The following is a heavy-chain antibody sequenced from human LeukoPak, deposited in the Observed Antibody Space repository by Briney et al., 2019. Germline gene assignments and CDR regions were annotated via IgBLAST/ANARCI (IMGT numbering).Heavy chain of an antibody. J-gene: IGHJ4*02. CDR1: GYTFTGYY. CDR2: IIPNTGGT. D-gene: IGHD6-19*01. CDR3: AREWLIVVTGTGHLDY. Sequence: ASVKVSCKASGYTFTGYYMHWVRQAPGQGLEWMGWIIPNTGGTNYAQKFQGRVTMTRDTTISTAYMELSSLRSDDTAVYYCAREWLIVVTGTGHLDYWGQGTLVTVSS. V-gene: IGHV1-2*02.